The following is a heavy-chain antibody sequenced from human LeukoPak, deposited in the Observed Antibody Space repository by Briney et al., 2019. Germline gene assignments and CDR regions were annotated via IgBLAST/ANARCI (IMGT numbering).Heavy chain of an antibody. CDR1: GFTFSLYW. Sequence: GGSLRLSCAASGFTFSLYWMHWVRQGPGKGLMWDSRLNEDGSTADYADSVKGRFTMSRDNAKGKVFLEMRGLTVEDTAIYFCVRERIYYSDLAYKERENFDPWGRGTLVTVSS. CDR2: LNEDGSTA. V-gene: IGHV3-74*01. D-gene: IGHD1-26*01. J-gene: IGHJ5*02. CDR3: VRERIYYSDLAYKERENFDP.